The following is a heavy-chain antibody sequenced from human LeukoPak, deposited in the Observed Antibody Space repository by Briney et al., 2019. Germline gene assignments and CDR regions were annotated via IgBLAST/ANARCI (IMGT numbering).Heavy chain of an antibody. CDR3: ARDQTRPIMYMDI. CDR1: GGSIIGHY. Sequence: PSETLSLTCTVSGGSIIGHYWSWIRQPPGKGLEWIGYIYYSGSTNYNPSLKSRVTISVDTSKNQFSLRLNSVTAADTAIYYCARDQTRPIMYMDIWGQGTTVTVSS. CDR2: IYYSGST. D-gene: IGHD3-16*01. J-gene: IGHJ6*02. V-gene: IGHV4-59*11.